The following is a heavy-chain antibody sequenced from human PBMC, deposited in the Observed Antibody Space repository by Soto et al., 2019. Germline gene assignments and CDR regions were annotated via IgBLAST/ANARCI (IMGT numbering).Heavy chain of an antibody. Sequence: SETLSLTCAVYGGSFSGYYWSWIRQPPGKGLEWIGEINHSGSTNYNPSLKSRVTISVDTSKNQFSLKLSSVTAADTAVYYCARGGYYDSSGGLDAFDIWGQGTMVTVS. CDR1: GGSFSGYY. CDR2: INHSGST. V-gene: IGHV4-34*01. CDR3: ARGGYYDSSGGLDAFDI. J-gene: IGHJ3*02. D-gene: IGHD3-22*01.